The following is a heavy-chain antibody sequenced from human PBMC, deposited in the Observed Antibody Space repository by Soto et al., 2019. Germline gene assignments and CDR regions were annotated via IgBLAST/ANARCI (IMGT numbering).Heavy chain of an antibody. CDR2: LYWDDDK. CDR1: GFSLSSSGAC. CDR3: AQRPAAQNGYVRYHFNL. V-gene: IGHV2-5*02. D-gene: IGHD6-13*01. J-gene: IGHJ4*02. Sequence: GPTLGNPTQTLTLTCTFSGFSLSSSGACVALIRQPPGRDPVWLALLYWDDDKRYSPSLKTSLTITKDTSKNQVVLTLTNMDPVYKAASYCAQRPAAQNGYVRYHFNLWGQGTLVTVSS.